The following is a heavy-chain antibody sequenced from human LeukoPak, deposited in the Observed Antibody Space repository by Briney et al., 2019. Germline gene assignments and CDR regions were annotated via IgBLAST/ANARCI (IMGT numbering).Heavy chain of an antibody. CDR2: IESKTDGGTT. J-gene: IGHJ4*02. CDR3: TRGLFDY. CDR1: GFTFSNAW. Sequence: GGSLRLSCAASGFTFSNAWMSWVRQAPGKGLEWVGRIESKTDGGTTDYAAPVKGRFTISRDDSKNTLYLQMNSLKTEDTAVYYCTRGLFDYWGQGTLVTVSS. V-gene: IGHV3-15*04.